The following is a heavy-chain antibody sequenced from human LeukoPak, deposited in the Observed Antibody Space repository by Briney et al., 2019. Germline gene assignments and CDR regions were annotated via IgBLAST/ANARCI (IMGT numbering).Heavy chain of an antibody. CDR3: ATSNMTTVTSDAFDI. CDR1: GFTFSSYA. CDR2: ISGSGGST. J-gene: IGHJ3*02. V-gene: IGHV3-23*01. D-gene: IGHD4-17*01. Sequence: GGSLRLSCAASGFTFSSYAMSWVRQAPGKGLEWVSAISGSGGSTYYADSVRGRFTISRDNSKNTLYLQMNSLRAEDTAVYYCATSNMTTVTSDAFDIWGQGTMVTVPS.